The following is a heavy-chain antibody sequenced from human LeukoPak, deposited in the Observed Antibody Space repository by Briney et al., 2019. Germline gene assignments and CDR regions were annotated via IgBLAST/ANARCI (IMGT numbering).Heavy chain of an antibody. J-gene: IGHJ3*02. CDR1: GGFISGYY. CDR2: IYYSGST. CDR3: ARSKWGYAFDI. Sequence: PSETLSLTCTVSGGFISGYYWSWIRQPPGKVLEWIGYIYYSGSTNYNPSLKSRVTISVDTSKNQFSLKLNSVTAADTAEYYCARSKWGYAFDIWGQGTMVTVSS. V-gene: IGHV4-59*01. D-gene: IGHD1-26*01.